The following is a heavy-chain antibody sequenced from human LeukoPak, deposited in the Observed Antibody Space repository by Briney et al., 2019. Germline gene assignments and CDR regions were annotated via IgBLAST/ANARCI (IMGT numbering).Heavy chain of an antibody. CDR2: INHSGST. V-gene: IGHV4-34*01. J-gene: IGHJ6*01. D-gene: IGHD2-2*02. CDR3: TRSGLTGMREYPRADYYYYGMDV. CDR1: GGSFSGYY. Sequence: PSETLSLTCAVYGGSFSGYYWSWIRQPPGKGLEWIGEINHSGSTNYNPPLKSRVIMSVDPSTNQFSLKMTSVTAADTAVYFCTRSGLTGMREYPRADYYYYGMDVWGQGTAVTVSS.